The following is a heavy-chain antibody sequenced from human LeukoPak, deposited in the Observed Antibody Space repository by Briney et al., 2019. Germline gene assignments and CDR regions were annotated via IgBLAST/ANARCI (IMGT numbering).Heavy chain of an antibody. D-gene: IGHD3-22*01. CDR1: GFTFSSYW. V-gene: IGHV3-7*01. Sequence: PGGSLRLSCAAAGFTFSSYWMSWVRQAPGKGLEWVANIKHGGSEKYYVDSVKGRFTISRDNAKNSLYLQMNSLRAEATAVYYCASGNYYDSSYWGQGTLVTVSS. J-gene: IGHJ4*02. CDR3: ASGNYYDSSY. CDR2: IKHGGSEK.